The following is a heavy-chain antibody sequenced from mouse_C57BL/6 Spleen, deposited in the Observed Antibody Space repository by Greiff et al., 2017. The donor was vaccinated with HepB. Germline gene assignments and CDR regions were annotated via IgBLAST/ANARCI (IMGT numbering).Heavy chain of an antibody. V-gene: IGHV5-4*01. D-gene: IGHD1-1*01. CDR3: AREKYYYASSPYYFDY. CDR2: ISDGGSYT. CDR1: GFTFSSYA. Sequence: EVQRVESGGGLVKPGGSLKLSCAASGFTFSSYAMSWVRQTPEKRLEWVATISDGGSYTYYPDNVKGRFTISRDNAKNNLYLQMSHLKSEDTAMYYCAREKYYYASSPYYFDYWGQGTTLTVSS. J-gene: IGHJ2*01.